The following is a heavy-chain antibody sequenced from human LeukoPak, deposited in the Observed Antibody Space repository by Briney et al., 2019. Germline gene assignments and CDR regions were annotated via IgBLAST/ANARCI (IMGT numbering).Heavy chain of an antibody. V-gene: IGHV1-18*01. CDR2: ISAYNGNT. CDR1: GYTFTSYG. J-gene: IGHJ6*03. D-gene: IGHD3-9*01. CDR3: ARVKQDYDILTGYYYYYYMDV. Sequence: ASVKVSCKASGYTFTSYGISWVRQAPGQGLEWMGWISAYNGNTNYAQKLQGRVTMTTDTSTSTAYMELRSLRSDDTAVYYCARVKQDYDILTGYYYYYYMDVWGKGTTVTISS.